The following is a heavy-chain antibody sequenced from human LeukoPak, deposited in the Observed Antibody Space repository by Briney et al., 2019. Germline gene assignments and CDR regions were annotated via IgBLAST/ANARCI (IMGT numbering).Heavy chain of an antibody. CDR3: ARGGITMGSGRPYDPPDY. J-gene: IGHJ4*02. CDR1: GGSISSGGYY. V-gene: IGHV4-31*03. Sequence: PSETPSLTCTVSGGSISSGGYYWSWIRQHPGKGLEWIGYIYYSGSTYYNPSLKSRVTISVDTSKNQFSLKLSSVTAADTAVYYCARGGITMGSGRPYDPPDYWGQGTLVTVSS. D-gene: IGHD3-10*01. CDR2: IYYSGST.